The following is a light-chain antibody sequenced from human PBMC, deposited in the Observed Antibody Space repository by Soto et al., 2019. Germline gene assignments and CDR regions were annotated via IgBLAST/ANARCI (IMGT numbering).Light chain of an antibody. CDR3: QQANNFPT. CDR2: AAS. Sequence: DTQMTQSPASVSASVGDRVTITCRARQDISNWLAWYQQKPGKAPKLLIYAASSLQSGVPSRFSGSGSGTDFTLTISSLQPEDFATYYCQQANNFPTFGGGTKVEI. V-gene: IGKV1-12*01. CDR1: QDISNW. J-gene: IGKJ4*01.